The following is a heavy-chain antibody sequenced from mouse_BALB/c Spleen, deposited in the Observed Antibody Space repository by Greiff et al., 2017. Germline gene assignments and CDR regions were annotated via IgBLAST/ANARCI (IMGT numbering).Heavy chain of an antibody. CDR2: ISDGGSYT. Sequence: EVQVVESGGGLVKPGGSLKLSCAASGFTFSDYYMYWVRQTPEKRLEWVATISDGGSYTYYPDSVKGRFTISRDNAKNNLYLQMSSLKSEDTAMYYCARDRYEAMDYWGQGTSVTVSS. CDR3: ARDRYEAMDY. CDR1: GFTFSDYY. D-gene: IGHD2-12*01. J-gene: IGHJ4*01. V-gene: IGHV5-4*02.